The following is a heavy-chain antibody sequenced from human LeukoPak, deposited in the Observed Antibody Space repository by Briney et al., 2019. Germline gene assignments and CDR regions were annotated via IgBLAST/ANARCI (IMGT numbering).Heavy chain of an antibody. J-gene: IGHJ6*02. CDR1: GFTFSDYA. CDR3: ARDGPNDDFWSGYYSNYYYGMDV. CDR2: ISDHGTNT. V-gene: IGHV3-30*03. D-gene: IGHD3-3*01. Sequence: GGSLRLSCSASGFTFSDYAIHWVRQAPGKGLEWVAAISDHGTNTYYAGSVKGRFTISRDNARNTLYLQMNRLRTGDTAVFYCARDGPNDDFWSGYYSNYYYGMDVWGQGTTVTVSS.